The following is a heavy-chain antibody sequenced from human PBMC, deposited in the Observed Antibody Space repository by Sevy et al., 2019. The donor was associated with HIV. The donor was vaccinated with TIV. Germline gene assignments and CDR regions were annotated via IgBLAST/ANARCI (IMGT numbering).Heavy chain of an antibody. D-gene: IGHD2-2*01. CDR2: IKSKTNGVTT. CDR3: TTDDIVVVPGAKREGPCGPY. J-gene: IGHJ4*02. CDR1: GFTFSNAW. Sequence: GGSLRLSCAASGFTFSNAWMNWVRQAPGKGLEWVGRIKSKTNGVTTEYAAPVKGRFTISREDSTKTLYLQMNSLKTEDTTVYYCTTDDIVVVPGAKREGPCGPYWCQGTLVTVSS. V-gene: IGHV3-15*01.